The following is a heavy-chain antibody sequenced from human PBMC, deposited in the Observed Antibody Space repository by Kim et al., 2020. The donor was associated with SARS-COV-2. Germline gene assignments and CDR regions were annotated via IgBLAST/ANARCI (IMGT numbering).Heavy chain of an antibody. Sequence: GGSLRLFCAGSGFTFSSYSMNWVRQAPGKGLEWVSSITSSSTYIYYADSVKGRFTISRDNAKNSLSLQMNSLRAEDAAVYYCVRGGKYFDLWGRGTLVTVSS. CDR3: VRGGKYFDL. J-gene: IGHJ2*01. CDR2: ITSSSTYI. V-gene: IGHV3-21*01. CDR1: GFTFSSYS. D-gene: IGHD3-10*01.